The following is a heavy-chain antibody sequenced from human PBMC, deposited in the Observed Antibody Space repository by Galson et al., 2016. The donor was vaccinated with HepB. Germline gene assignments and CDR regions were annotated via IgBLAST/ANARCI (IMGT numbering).Heavy chain of an antibody. CDR3: ARVNKVPSGSYYTNFYFFPLDV. CDR1: GGSIGSFDSSY. D-gene: IGHD3-10*01. J-gene: IGHJ6*02. CDR2: ISSTGSP. V-gene: IGHV4-61*01. Sequence: SETLSLTCTVSGGSIGSFDSSYWTWIRQPPGKGLEWIGFISSTGSPNYNPSLRSRINISIHTSENQFSLRLTSLTAADTAIYYCARVNKVPSGSYYTNFYFFPLDVWGQGTTVTVSS.